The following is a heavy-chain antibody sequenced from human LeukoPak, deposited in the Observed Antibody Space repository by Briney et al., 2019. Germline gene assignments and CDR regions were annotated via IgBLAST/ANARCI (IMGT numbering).Heavy chain of an antibody. CDR3: ARKRGIAATSFNWFDP. V-gene: IGHV1-8*02. CDR2: MNPNSGNT. J-gene: IGHJ5*02. CDR1: GYTFSNYY. Sequence: ASVKVSCKASGYTFSNYYMHWVRQAPGQGLEWMGWMNPNSGNTGYAQKFQGRVTMTRNTSISTAYMELSSLRSEDTAVYYCARKRGIAATSFNWFDPWGQGTLVTVSS. D-gene: IGHD2-15*01.